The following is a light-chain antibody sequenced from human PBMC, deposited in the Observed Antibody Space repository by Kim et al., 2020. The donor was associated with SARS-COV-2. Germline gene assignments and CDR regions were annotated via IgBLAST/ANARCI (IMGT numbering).Light chain of an antibody. J-gene: IGKJ1*01. CDR3: QKYNSAPWT. V-gene: IGKV1-27*01. CDR1: QGISNY. Sequence: ASVGYSVTITCRASQGISNYLAWYQQKPGKLPNLLIYSSSTLQSGVPSRFSCSVSGTDFSLTISSLQPEDVATYYCQKYNSAPWTFGQGTKVDIK. CDR2: SSS.